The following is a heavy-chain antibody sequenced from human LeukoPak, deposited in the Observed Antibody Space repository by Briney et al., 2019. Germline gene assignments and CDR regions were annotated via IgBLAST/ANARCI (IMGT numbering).Heavy chain of an antibody. CDR2: ISSSGSTI. D-gene: IGHD2-15*01. V-gene: IGHV3-48*03. CDR1: GFTFSSYE. CDR3: ARDLCSGGACSDY. Sequence: GGSLRLSCAASGFTFSSYEMNWVRQAPGKGLEWVSYISSSGSTIYYADSVKGRFTISRDNAKNSLYLQMNSLRAEDTAVYYCARDLCSGGACSDYWGQGTLVTVSS. J-gene: IGHJ4*02.